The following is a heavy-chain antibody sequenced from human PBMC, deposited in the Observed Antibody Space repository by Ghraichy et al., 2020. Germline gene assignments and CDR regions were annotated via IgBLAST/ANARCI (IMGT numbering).Heavy chain of an antibody. D-gene: IGHD5-12*01. CDR2: INHSGST. CDR3: AISRGYSGYASN. Sequence: SQTLSLTCAVYGGSFSGYYWSWIRQPPGKGLEWIGEINHSGSTNYNPSLKSRVTISVDTSKNQFSLKLSSVTAADTAVYYCAISRGYSGYASNWGQGTLVTVSS. J-gene: IGHJ4*02. V-gene: IGHV4-34*01. CDR1: GGSFSGYY.